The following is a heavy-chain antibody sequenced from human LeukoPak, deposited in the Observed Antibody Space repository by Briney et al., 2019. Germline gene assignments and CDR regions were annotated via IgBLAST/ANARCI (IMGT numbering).Heavy chain of an antibody. CDR3: ARDSNYDILTASGFDI. D-gene: IGHD3-9*01. Sequence: ASVKVSCKASGGTFSSYAISWVRQAPRQGLEWMGRIIPILGIANYAQKFQGRVTITADKSTSTAYMELSSLRSEDTAVYYCARDSNYDILTASGFDIWGQGTMVTVSS. CDR1: GGTFSSYA. J-gene: IGHJ3*02. V-gene: IGHV1-69*04. CDR2: IIPILGIA.